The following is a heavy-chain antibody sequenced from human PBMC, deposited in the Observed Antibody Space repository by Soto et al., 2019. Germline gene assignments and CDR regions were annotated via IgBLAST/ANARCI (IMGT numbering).Heavy chain of an antibody. CDR2: ISPWKGNT. J-gene: IGHJ4*02. D-gene: IGHD3-10*01. V-gene: IGHV1-18*04. Sequence: DSVKVSCKASGYNFMPYGVNWVRQAPGQGLEWMGWISPWKGNTNYAQSFQGRVTMTTDTSTSTAYMELRSLTSDDTAVYYCARDLDPSGSYYTDYWGPGTLVTVYS. CDR3: ARDLDPSGSYYTDY. CDR1: GYNFMPYG.